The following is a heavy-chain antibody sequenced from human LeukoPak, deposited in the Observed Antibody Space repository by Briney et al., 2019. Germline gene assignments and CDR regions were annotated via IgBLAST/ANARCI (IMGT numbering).Heavy chain of an antibody. J-gene: IGHJ4*02. CDR2: IRYDGSNK. V-gene: IGHV3-30*02. CDR1: GFAFSNYG. CDR3: AKDTAAAFGEYYFDY. Sequence: GGSLRLSCAASGFAFSNYGMHWVRQAPGRGLEWVAFIRYDGSNKYYADSVKGRFTISRDNSKNTLYLQMNSLRAEDTAVYYCAKDTAAAFGEYYFDYWGQGTLVTVSS. D-gene: IGHD6-13*01.